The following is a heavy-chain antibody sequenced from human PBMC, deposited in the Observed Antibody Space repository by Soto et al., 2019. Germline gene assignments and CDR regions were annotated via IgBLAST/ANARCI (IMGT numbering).Heavy chain of an antibody. D-gene: IGHD3-3*01. CDR1: GFTFSDYY. CDR2: ISSSGSTI. V-gene: IGHV3-11*01. Sequence: GGSLRLSCAASGFTFSDYYMSWIRQAPGKGLEWVSYISSSGSTIYYADSVKGRFTISRDNAKNSLYLQMNSLRAEDTAVYYCARVCGNTIFGVAIYYYMDVWGKGTTVTVSS. J-gene: IGHJ6*03. CDR3: ARVCGNTIFGVAIYYYMDV.